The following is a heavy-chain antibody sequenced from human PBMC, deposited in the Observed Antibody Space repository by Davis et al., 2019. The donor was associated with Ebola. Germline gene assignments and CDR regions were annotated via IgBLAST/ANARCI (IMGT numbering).Heavy chain of an antibody. J-gene: IGHJ6*02. CDR2: IYHSGST. D-gene: IGHD3-10*01. CDR1: GGSISSSNW. Sequence: PSETLSLTCAVSGGSISSSNWWSWVRQPPGKGLEWVGEIYHSGSTNNNPSIKSRATITVDKSKNQFSLKLSFVTAADTAVYYCARDRITMVQRVKLGMDVWGQGTTVTVSS. CDR3: ARDRITMVQRVKLGMDV. V-gene: IGHV4-4*02.